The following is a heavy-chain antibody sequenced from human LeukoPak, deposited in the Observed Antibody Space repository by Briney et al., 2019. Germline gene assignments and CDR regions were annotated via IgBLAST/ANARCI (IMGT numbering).Heavy chain of an antibody. V-gene: IGHV4-39*07. CDR2: IYYSGST. CDR3: ARSFDYGAYYYYMDV. D-gene: IGHD4-17*01. J-gene: IGHJ6*03. CDR1: GGSISSSSYY. Sequence: PSETLSLTCTVSGGSISSSSYYWGWIRQPPGKGLEWIGSIYYSGSTYYNPSLKSRVTISVDTSKNQFSLKLSSVTAADTAVYYCARSFDYGAYYYYMDVWGKGTTVTISS.